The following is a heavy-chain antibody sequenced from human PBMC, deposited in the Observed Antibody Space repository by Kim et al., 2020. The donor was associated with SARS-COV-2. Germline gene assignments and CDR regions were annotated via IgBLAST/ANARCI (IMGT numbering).Heavy chain of an antibody. V-gene: IGHV5-51*01. CDR2: IYAGDFDA. CDR1: GYSFASNW. J-gene: IGHJ4*02. CDR3: ARSTSGYYDY. D-gene: IGHD3-22*01. Sequence: GESLNISCKGSGYSFASNWIAWVRQMPGKGLEWMGIIYAGDFDARYSPSFQGQVTISADKSISTAYLQWSSLKASDTAIYYCARSTSGYYDYWGQGTLVTVSS.